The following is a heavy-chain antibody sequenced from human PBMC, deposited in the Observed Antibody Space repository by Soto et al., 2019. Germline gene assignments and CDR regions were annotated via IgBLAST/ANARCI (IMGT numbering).Heavy chain of an antibody. CDR3: ASKFGELLADAFDI. CDR2: IYHSGST. J-gene: IGHJ3*02. Sequence: SETLSLTCAVSSGSISSRKWWTWVRQSPGKGLEWIGEIYHSGSTNYNPSLKSRVTISIDKSNNQFPLKLSSVTAADTAVYYCASKFGELLADAFDIWGQGTMVTVSS. V-gene: IGHV4-4*02. CDR1: SGSISSRKW. D-gene: IGHD3-10*01.